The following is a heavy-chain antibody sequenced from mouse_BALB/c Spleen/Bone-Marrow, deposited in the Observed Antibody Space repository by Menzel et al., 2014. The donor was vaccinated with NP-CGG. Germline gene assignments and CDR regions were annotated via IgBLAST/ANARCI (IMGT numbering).Heavy chain of an antibody. CDR2: INPSTGYT. CDR3: AGYYRYDGFAY. D-gene: IGHD2-14*01. J-gene: IGHJ3*01. V-gene: IGHV1-7*01. CDR1: GYTFTSYW. Sequence: QVQLKDSGAELAKPGASVKMSCKASGYTFTSYWMHWVKQRPGQGLEWIGYINPSTGYTEYNQKFKDKATLTADKSSSTAYMQLSSLTSEDSAVYYCAGYYRYDGFAYWGQGTLVTVSA.